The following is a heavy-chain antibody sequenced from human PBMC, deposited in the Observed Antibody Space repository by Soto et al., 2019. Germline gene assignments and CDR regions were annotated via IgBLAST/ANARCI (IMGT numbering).Heavy chain of an antibody. Sequence: GGSLRLSCAASGFTFGVNWMSWVRQAPGKGLEWVANIKQDGSEKYYVDSVKGRFTISRDNAKNSLSLQMNSLRAEDTAVYYYARVRTGLFCDYCGQGTLVTVYS. CDR1: GFTFGVNW. J-gene: IGHJ4*02. CDR2: IKQDGSEK. D-gene: IGHD1-1*01. V-gene: IGHV3-7*01. CDR3: ARVRTGLFCDY.